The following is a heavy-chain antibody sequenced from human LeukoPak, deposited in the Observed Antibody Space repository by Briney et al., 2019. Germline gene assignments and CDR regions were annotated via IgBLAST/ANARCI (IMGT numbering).Heavy chain of an antibody. D-gene: IGHD5-24*01. CDR1: GFTFSTYW. J-gene: IGHJ4*02. Sequence: GGSLRLSCAASGFTFSTYWMTWVRQAPGKGLEWVAIIKPDGSEKYYVDSVKGLFTISRDNAENSLFLQMNGLRPEDTAVFYCARGQYTDGLSYWGQGTLVTVSS. CDR3: ARGQYTDGLSY. V-gene: IGHV3-7*03. CDR2: IKPDGSEK.